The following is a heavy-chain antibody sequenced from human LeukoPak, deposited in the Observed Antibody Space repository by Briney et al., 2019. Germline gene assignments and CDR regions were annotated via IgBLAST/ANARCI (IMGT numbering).Heavy chain of an antibody. CDR1: GGSISSGGYS. V-gene: IGHV4-30-2*01. D-gene: IGHD5-24*01. J-gene: IGHJ3*02. CDR3: ARSAREDAFDI. Sequence: SETLSLTCAVSGGSISSGGYSWSWIWQPPGKGLEWIGYIYHSGSTYYNPSLKSRVTISVDRSKNQFSLKLSSVTAADTAVYYCARSAREDAFDIWGQGTMVTVSS. CDR2: IYHSGST.